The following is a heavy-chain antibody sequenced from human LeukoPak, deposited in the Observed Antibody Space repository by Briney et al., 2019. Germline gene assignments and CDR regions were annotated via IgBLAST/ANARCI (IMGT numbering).Heavy chain of an antibody. CDR2: ISYRGST. CDR3: ARHVGGTTYDS. V-gene: IGHV4-59*08. CDR1: GGSISTYY. J-gene: IGHJ4*02. D-gene: IGHD3-10*01. Sequence: PSETLSLTCIVSGGSISTYYWSWIRQPPGKGLEWIGYISYRGSTNYNSSLKSRVTISVDTPNNRFSLNLNSVTAADTAVYYCARHVGGTTYDSWGQGTLVTVSS.